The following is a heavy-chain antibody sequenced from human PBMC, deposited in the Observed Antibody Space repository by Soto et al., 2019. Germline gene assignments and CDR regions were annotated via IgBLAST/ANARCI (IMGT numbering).Heavy chain of an antibody. D-gene: IGHD5-18*01. CDR3: ARWNVQHDSYGYF. J-gene: IGHJ4*02. Sequence: QVQLVESGGGVVQPGRSLRLSCAASRFTFSTYPMHWVRQAPGKGLEWVALISYDGSNKYYADSVKGRFTISRDNSKNTLYLQMNSLRPEDTAVYYCARWNVQHDSYGYFWGQGTLVTVSS. V-gene: IGHV3-30-3*01. CDR1: RFTFSTYP. CDR2: ISYDGSNK.